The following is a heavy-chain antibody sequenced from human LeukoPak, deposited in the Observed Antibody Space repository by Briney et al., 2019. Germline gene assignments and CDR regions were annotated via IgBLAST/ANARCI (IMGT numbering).Heavy chain of an antibody. J-gene: IGHJ4*02. V-gene: IGHV3-33*08. D-gene: IGHD1-26*01. Sequence: GGSLRLSCVASGFTFTSYPMTWVRQAPGKGLEWVAVIWYDGSNKYYADSVKGRFTISRDNSKNTLYLQMNSLRAEDTAVYYCASSYSGSYSQDYWGQGTLVTVSS. CDR3: ASSYSGSYSQDY. CDR2: IWYDGSNK. CDR1: GFTFTSYP.